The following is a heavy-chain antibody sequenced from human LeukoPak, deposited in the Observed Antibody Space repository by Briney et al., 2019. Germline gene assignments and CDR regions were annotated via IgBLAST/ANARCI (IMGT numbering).Heavy chain of an antibody. D-gene: IGHD3-10*01. CDR1: GFTFSVYW. J-gene: IGHJ5*02. CDR3: ARGGSWFAP. Sequence: GRSLRLSCVASGFTFSVYWMSWVRQAPGKGLEWVANIKEDGSERYYVDSVKGRFTISRDNAKNSLYLQMSSLRAEDTAVYYCARGGSWFAPWGQGTLVTVSS. V-gene: IGHV3-7*01. CDR2: IKEDGSER.